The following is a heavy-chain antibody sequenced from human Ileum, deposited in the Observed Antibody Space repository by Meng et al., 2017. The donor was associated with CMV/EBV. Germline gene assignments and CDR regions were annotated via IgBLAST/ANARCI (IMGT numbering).Heavy chain of an antibody. CDR2: INNSGST. CDR3: ARGTRGLRKDFDY. Sequence: VHLAQRGGGLLKPSEALSLPCAGYGGSFSGYYWSWIRQPPGKGLEWIGEINNSGSTNYTPSLKSRVTISVDTSKNQFSLKLSSVTAADTAVYYCARGTRGLRKDFDYWGQGTLVTVSS. J-gene: IGHJ4*02. V-gene: IGHV4-34*01. D-gene: IGHD4-17*01. CDR1: GGSFSGYY.